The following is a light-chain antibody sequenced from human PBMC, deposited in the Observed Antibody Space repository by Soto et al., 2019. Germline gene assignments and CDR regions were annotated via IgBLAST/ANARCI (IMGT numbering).Light chain of an antibody. CDR3: GTWDNSLSAYV. CDR1: SSNIGNNY. Sequence: QSVLTQPPSVSAAPGQKVTISCSGSSSNIGNNYVFWYQQLPGTAPKLLIYDNNKRPSGIPDRFSGSQSGTSATLGITGLQTGDEADYYCGTWDNSLSAYVFAAGTKLTVL. CDR2: DNN. J-gene: IGLJ1*01. V-gene: IGLV1-51*01.